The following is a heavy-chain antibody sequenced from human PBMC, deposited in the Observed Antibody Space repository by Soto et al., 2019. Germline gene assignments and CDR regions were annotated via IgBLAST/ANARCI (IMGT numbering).Heavy chain of an antibody. V-gene: IGHV3-9*01. D-gene: IGHD2-2*01. Sequence: EVQLVESGGGLVQPGRSLRLSCAASGFTFDDYAMHWVRQAPGKGLVWVSDISWNSVSIGYADSVKGRFTISRDNAKNSLYLQMNSLRAEDTALYYCAKDSGPYCSSTSCGVPDYWGQGTLVTVSS. CDR3: AKDSGPYCSSTSCGVPDY. CDR1: GFTFDDYA. CDR2: ISWNSVSI. J-gene: IGHJ4*02.